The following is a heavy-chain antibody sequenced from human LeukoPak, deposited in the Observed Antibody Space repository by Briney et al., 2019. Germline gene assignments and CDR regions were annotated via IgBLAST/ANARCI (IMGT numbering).Heavy chain of an antibody. Sequence: GGSLRLSCAGSGLTFSSYSMNWVRQAPGKGLEWVSSISSSSSHIYYADSAKGRFTISRDNAKNSLYLQMNSLRAEDTAVYYCARRRTGNSSGYYYSSELDYWGQGTLVTVSS. CDR2: ISSSSSHI. D-gene: IGHD3-22*01. J-gene: IGHJ4*02. CDR3: ARRRTGNSSGYYYSSELDY. CDR1: GLTFSSYS. V-gene: IGHV3-21*01.